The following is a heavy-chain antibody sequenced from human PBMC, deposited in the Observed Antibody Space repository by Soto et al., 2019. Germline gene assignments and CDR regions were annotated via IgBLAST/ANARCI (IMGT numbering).Heavy chain of an antibody. D-gene: IGHD3-16*01. CDR2: INHSGST. Sequence: SETLSLTCAVYGGSFSGYYWSWIRQPPGEGLEWIGEINHSGSTNYNPSLKSRVTISVDTSKNQFSLKLSSVTAADTAVYYCARGRGGPRVVYYFDYWGQGTLVTVSS. CDR3: ARGRGGPRVVYYFDY. J-gene: IGHJ4*02. V-gene: IGHV4-34*01. CDR1: GGSFSGYY.